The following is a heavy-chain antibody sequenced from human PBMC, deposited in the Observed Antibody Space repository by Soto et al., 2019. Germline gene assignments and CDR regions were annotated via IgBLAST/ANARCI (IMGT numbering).Heavy chain of an antibody. CDR1: GYTFTGYY. CDR3: ARVQQQPNNYYYYGMDV. V-gene: IGHV1-2*04. D-gene: IGHD6-13*01. J-gene: IGHJ6*02. CDR2: INPNSGGT. Sequence: ASVKVSCKASGYTFTGYYMHWVRQAPGQGLEWMGWINPNSGGTNYAQKFQGWVTMTRDTSISTAYMELSRLRSDDTAVYYCARVQQQPNNYYYYGMDVWGQGTTVTVSS.